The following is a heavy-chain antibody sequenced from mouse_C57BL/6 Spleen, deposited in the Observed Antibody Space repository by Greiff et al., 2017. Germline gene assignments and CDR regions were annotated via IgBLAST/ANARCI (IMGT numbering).Heavy chain of an antibody. CDR3: ARSPYYYGSSYYAMDY. V-gene: IGHV1-82*01. Sequence: QVQLQQPGPELVKPGASVKISCKASGYAFSSSWMNWVKQRPGKGLEWIGRIYPGDGDTNYNGKFKGKATLTADKSSSTAYMQLSSLTSEDSAVYFCARSPYYYGSSYYAMDYWGQGTSVTVSS. CDR2: IYPGDGDT. D-gene: IGHD1-1*01. J-gene: IGHJ4*01. CDR1: GYAFSSSW.